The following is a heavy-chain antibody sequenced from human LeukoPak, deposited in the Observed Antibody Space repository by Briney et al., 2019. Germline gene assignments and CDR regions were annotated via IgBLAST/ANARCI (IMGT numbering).Heavy chain of an antibody. Sequence: ASVKVSCKASGYTFTSYYMHWVRQAPGQGLEWMGIINPSGGSTSYAQKFQGRVTITTDESTSTAYMELSSLRSEDTAVYYCARGVYQLLYNYYYYMDVWGKGTTVTVSS. CDR1: GYTFTSYY. J-gene: IGHJ6*03. V-gene: IGHV1-46*01. CDR2: INPSGGST. CDR3: ARGVYQLLYNYYYYMDV. D-gene: IGHD2-2*01.